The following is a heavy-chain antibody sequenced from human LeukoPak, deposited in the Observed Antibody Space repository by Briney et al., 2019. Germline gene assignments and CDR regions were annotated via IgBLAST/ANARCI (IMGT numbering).Heavy chain of an antibody. CDR3: ATLPPTMVRGVTCFDY. D-gene: IGHD3-10*01. J-gene: IGHJ4*02. CDR1: GFTFSSYS. V-gene: IGHV3-21*01. Sequence: GGSLRLSCAAAGFTFSSYSMNWVRQAPGKGLELVSSISSSSSYIYYADSVKGRFTISRDNAKNSLYLQMNSLRAEDTAVYYCATLPPTMVRGVTCFDYWGQGTLVTVSS. CDR2: ISSSSSYI.